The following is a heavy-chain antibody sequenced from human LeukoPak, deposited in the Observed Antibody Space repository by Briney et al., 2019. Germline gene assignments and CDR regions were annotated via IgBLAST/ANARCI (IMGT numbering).Heavy chain of an antibody. CDR1: GFTFSSYA. Sequence: PGGSLRLSCAASGFTFSSYAMSWVRQAPVKGLEWVSAISGSGGSTYYADSVKGRFTISRDNSKNTLYLQMNSLRAEDTAVYYCAKYGYSYGYEDYWGQGTLVTVSS. CDR2: ISGSGGST. V-gene: IGHV3-23*01. J-gene: IGHJ4*02. CDR3: AKYGYSYGYEDY. D-gene: IGHD5-18*01.